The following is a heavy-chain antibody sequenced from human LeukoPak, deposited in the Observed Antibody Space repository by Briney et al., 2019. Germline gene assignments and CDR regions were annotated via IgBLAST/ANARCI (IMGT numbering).Heavy chain of an antibody. CDR1: GFTFSSYS. V-gene: IGHV3-21*04. J-gene: IGHJ4*02. D-gene: IGHD5-18*01. CDR3: AGDTAMDTFDY. CDR2: ISSTSSNI. Sequence: GGSLRLSCAASGFTFSSYSMNWVRQAPGKGLEWVSSISSTSSNIYYADSVKGRFTISRDNAKNSLYLQMNSLRAEDTAVYYCAGDTAMDTFDYWGQGTLVTVSS.